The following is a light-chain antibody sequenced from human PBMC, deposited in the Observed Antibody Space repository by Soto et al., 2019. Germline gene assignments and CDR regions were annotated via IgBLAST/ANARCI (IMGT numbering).Light chain of an antibody. Sequence: QSVLTQPPSASGTPGQRVTISCSGSSSNIGSNYVYWYQQLPGTAPKLLIYRNNQRPSGVPDRFSGSKSGTSASLAISGLRSEDEADYYCAAWDDSLSDWVFGRGTKLTVL. V-gene: IGLV1-47*01. J-gene: IGLJ3*02. CDR3: AAWDDSLSDWV. CDR2: RNN. CDR1: SSNIGSNY.